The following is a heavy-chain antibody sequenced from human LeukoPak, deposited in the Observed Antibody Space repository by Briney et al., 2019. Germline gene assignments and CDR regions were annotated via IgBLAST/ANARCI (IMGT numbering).Heavy chain of an antibody. CDR1: GFTFSSYS. CDR2: ISSSSSYI. D-gene: IGHD3-3*01. V-gene: IGHV3-21*01. J-gene: IGHJ6*02. CDR3: ARVWWPIFGVVIIDYYYGMDV. Sequence: PGGSLRLSCAASGFTFSSYSMNWVRQAPGKGLEWVSSISSSSSYIYYADSVKGRFTISRDNAKNSLYLQMNSLRAEDTAVYYCARVWWPIFGVVIIDYYYGMDVWGQGTTVTVSS.